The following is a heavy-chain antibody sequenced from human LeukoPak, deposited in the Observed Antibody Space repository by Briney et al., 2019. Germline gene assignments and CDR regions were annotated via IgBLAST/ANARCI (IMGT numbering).Heavy chain of an antibody. J-gene: IGHJ5*02. CDR3: ARDAYDFWSGYYNWFDP. Sequence: PSETLSLICTVSGGSISSYDWSWIRQPPGKGLEWIGYIYYSGSTNYNPSLKSRVTISVDTSKNQFSLKLSSVTAADTAVYYCARDAYDFWSGYYNWFDPWGQGTLVTVSS. CDR2: IYYSGST. D-gene: IGHD3-3*01. V-gene: IGHV4-59*01. CDR1: GGSISSYD.